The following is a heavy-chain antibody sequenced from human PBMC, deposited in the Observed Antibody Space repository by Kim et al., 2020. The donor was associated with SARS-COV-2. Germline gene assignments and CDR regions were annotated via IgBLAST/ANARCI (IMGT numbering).Heavy chain of an antibody. D-gene: IGHD3-10*01. CDR3: ARGVRYYYGSGSYYNSNYYYYGMDV. V-gene: IGHV3-53*01. Sequence: GGSLRLSCAASGFTVSSNYMSWVRQAPGKGLEWVSVIYSGGSTYYADSVKGRFTISRDNSKNTLYLQMNSLRAEDTAVYYCARGVRYYYGSGSYYNSNYYYYGMDVWGQGTTVTVSS. CDR2: IYSGGST. CDR1: GFTVSSNY. J-gene: IGHJ6*02.